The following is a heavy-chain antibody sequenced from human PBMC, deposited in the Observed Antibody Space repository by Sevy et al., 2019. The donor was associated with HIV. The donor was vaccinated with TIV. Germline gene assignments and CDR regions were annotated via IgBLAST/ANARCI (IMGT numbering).Heavy chain of an antibody. D-gene: IGHD4-4*01. CDR2: ISSSSSYI. CDR3: AREMGRDDYSNYVYDAFDI. V-gene: IGHV3-21*01. Sequence: GGSLRLSCAASGFTFSSYSMNWVRQAPGKGLEWVSSISSSSSYIYYADSVKGRFTISRDNAKNSLYLQMNSLRAEYTAVYYCAREMGRDDYSNYVYDAFDIWGQGTMVTVSS. CDR1: GFTFSSYS. J-gene: IGHJ3*02.